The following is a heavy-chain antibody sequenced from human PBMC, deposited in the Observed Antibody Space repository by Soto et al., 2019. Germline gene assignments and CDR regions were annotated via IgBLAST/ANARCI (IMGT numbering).Heavy chain of an antibody. J-gene: IGHJ6*02. CDR1: GGSLSSYY. CDR2: IYYSGST. D-gene: IGHD2-21*02. V-gene: IGHV4-59*01. CDR3: ARDLWGYCGTDCYPLDV. Sequence: SETLSLTCVVSGGSLSSYYWSWIRQPPGKGLEWIGYIYYSGSTNYNPSLKSRVTISVDTSKNQFSLKLSSVTAADTAVYYCARDLWGYCGTDCYPLDVWGQGTTVTVS.